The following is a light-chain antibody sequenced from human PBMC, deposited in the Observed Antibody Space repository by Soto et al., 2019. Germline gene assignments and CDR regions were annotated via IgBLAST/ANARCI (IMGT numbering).Light chain of an antibody. J-gene: IGKJ1*01. Sequence: ENVLTQSPGTLSLSPGERATLSCRASQSVSSSYLAWYQHKPGQAPRLLTYGASSRATGLPARFSASGSGTDFTLTISRLEPEDFAVYYCHQYGSSPTFGQGTKVEVK. CDR1: QSVSSSY. CDR3: HQYGSSPT. CDR2: GAS. V-gene: IGKV3-20*01.